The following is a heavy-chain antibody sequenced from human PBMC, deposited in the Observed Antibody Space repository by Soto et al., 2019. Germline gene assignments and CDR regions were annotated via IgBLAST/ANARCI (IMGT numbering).Heavy chain of an antibody. Sequence: QVQLVQSGAEVKKPGSSVKVSCKASADTFTGYTVTWVRQAPGQGLEWVGRVIPILGASNFAQKFHGRVTISADKSTDTAYMVMAGLTSEDTAGYYCPRRRATYYSNFDSWGQGTLVTVSS. CDR3: PRRRATYYSNFDS. J-gene: IGHJ4*02. D-gene: IGHD2-21*01. V-gene: IGHV1-69*08. CDR2: VIPILGAS. CDR1: ADTFTGYT.